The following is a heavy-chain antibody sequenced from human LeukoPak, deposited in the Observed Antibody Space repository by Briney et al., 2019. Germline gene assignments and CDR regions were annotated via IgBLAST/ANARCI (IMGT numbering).Heavy chain of an antibody. Sequence: SETLSLTCAVYGGSFSGYYWSWIRQPPGKGLEWIGEINHSGSTNYNPSLKSRVTISVDTSKNQFSLKLSSVTAADTAVYYCARARARSLAAAGPIDYYYYYTDVWGKGTTVTVSS. J-gene: IGHJ6*03. CDR2: INHSGST. CDR3: ARARARSLAAAGPIDYYYYYTDV. V-gene: IGHV4-34*01. D-gene: IGHD6-13*01. CDR1: GGSFSGYY.